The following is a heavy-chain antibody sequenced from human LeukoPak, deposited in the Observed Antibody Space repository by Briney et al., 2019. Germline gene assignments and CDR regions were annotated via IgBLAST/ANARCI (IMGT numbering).Heavy chain of an antibody. V-gene: IGHV3-53*01. Sequence: GGSLRLSCAASGFTVSSNYMSWVRQAPGKGLEWVSIIYSGGSTFYADSVKGRLTISRDNSKNTLYLQMNSLRAEDTAVYYCARGGSYLSAFDIWGQGTMVTVSS. J-gene: IGHJ3*02. CDR3: ARGGSYLSAFDI. CDR2: IYSGGST. D-gene: IGHD1-26*01. CDR1: GFTVSSNY.